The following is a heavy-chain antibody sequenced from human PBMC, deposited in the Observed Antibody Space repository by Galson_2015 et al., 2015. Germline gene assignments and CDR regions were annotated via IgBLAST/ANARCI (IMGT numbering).Heavy chain of an antibody. Sequence: SETLSLTCAVSGGSFSGYYWSWIRQPPGKGLEWIGEINHSGSTNYNPSLKSRVTISVDTSKNQFSLKLSSVTAADTAVYYCARGRRYYDSSGYYLLYGMDVWGQGTTVTVSS. V-gene: IGHV4-34*01. J-gene: IGHJ6*02. D-gene: IGHD3-22*01. CDR1: GGSFSGYY. CDR3: ARGRRYYDSSGYYLLYGMDV. CDR2: INHSGST.